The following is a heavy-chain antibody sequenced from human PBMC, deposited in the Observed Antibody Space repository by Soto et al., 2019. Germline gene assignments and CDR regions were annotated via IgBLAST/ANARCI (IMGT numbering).Heavy chain of an antibody. CDR1: GGSISSGGYY. V-gene: IGHV4-31*03. Sequence: SETLSLTCTVSGGSISSGGYYWSWIRQHPGKGLEWIGYIYYSGSTYYNPSLKSRVTISVDTSKNQFSLKLSSVTAADTTVYYCARAYKPDDYGDYGGFDIWGQGTMVTVSS. CDR2: IYYSGST. J-gene: IGHJ3*02. CDR3: ARAYKPDDYGDYGGFDI. D-gene: IGHD4-17*01.